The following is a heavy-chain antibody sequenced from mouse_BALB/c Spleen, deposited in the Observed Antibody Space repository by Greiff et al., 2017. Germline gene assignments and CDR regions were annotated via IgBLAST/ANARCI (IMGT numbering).Heavy chain of an antibody. CDR2: ISSGGST. Sequence: DVKLVESGGGLVKPGGSLKLSCAASGFTFSSYAMSWVRQTPEKRLEWVASISSGGSTYYPDSVKGRFTISRDNARNILYLQMSSLRSEDTAMYYCARGPITTVRWYFDVWGAGTTVTVSS. D-gene: IGHD1-1*01. J-gene: IGHJ1*01. CDR1: GFTFSSYA. V-gene: IGHV5-6-5*01. CDR3: ARGPITTVRWYFDV.